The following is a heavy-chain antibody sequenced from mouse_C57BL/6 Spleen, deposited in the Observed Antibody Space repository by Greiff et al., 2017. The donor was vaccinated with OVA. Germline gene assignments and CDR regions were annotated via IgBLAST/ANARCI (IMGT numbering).Heavy chain of an antibody. V-gene: IGHV5-6*01. Sequence: EVKLMESGGDLVKPGGSLKLSCAASGFTFSSYGMSWVRQTPDKRLEWVATISSGGSYTYYPDSVKGRFTISRDNAKNTLYLQMSSLKSEDTAMYYCARHNYGSSDWFAYWGQGTLVTVSA. D-gene: IGHD1-1*01. CDR2: ISSGGSYT. CDR1: GFTFSSYG. CDR3: ARHNYGSSDWFAY. J-gene: IGHJ3*01.